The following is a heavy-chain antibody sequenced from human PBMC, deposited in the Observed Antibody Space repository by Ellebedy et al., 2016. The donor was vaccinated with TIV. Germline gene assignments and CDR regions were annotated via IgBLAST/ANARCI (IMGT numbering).Heavy chain of an antibody. V-gene: IGHV3-23*01. Sequence: GESLKISXAASGFTFSSYAMSWVRQAPGKGLEWVSVISGTGGSTYYADSVKGRLTISRDNSKNTLYLQMNSLRAEDTAVYYCAKDLGDGYNKGFYGMDVWGQGTTVTVSS. CDR2: ISGTGGST. CDR3: AKDLGDGYNKGFYGMDV. J-gene: IGHJ6*02. CDR1: GFTFSSYA. D-gene: IGHD5-24*01.